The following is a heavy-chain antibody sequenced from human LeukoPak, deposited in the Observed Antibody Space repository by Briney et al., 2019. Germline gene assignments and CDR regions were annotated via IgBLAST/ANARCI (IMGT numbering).Heavy chain of an antibody. CDR1: GFTFSSYA. Sequence: RGSLRLSCAASGFTFSSYAMSWVRQAPGKGLEWVSAISGSGGSTYYADSVKGRFTISRDNSKNSLYLQMNSLRAEDTAVYYCAEGDYDSSGFDYWGQGTLVTVSS. J-gene: IGHJ4*02. D-gene: IGHD3-22*01. CDR2: ISGSGGST. CDR3: AEGDYDSSGFDY. V-gene: IGHV3-23*01.